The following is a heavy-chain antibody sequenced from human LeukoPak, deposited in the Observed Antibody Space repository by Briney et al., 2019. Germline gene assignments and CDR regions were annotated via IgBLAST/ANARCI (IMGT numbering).Heavy chain of an antibody. CDR2: MNPNSGST. V-gene: IGHV1-8*01. CDR3: ARSRDILTGYYYY. J-gene: IGHJ4*02. CDR1: GYTFTSYD. D-gene: IGHD3-9*01. Sequence: GASVKVSCKASGYTFTSYDINWVRQATGQGLEWMGWMNPNSGSTGYAQKFQGRVTMTRNTSISTAYMELSSLRSEDTAVYYCARSRDILTGYYYYWGQGTLVTVSS.